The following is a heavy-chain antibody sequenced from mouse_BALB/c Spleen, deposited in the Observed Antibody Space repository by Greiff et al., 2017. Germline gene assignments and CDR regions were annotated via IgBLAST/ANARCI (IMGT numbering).Heavy chain of an antibody. Sequence: QVHVKQSGAELVRPGSSVKISCKASGYAFSSYWMNWVKQRPGQGLEWIGQIYPGDGDTNYNGKFKGKATLTADKSSSTAYMQLSSLTSEDSAVYFCARLITGASYAMDYWGQGTSVTVSS. CDR3: ARLITGASYAMDY. V-gene: IGHV1-80*01. CDR2: IYPGDGDT. CDR1: GYAFSSYW. J-gene: IGHJ4*01. D-gene: IGHD2-4*01.